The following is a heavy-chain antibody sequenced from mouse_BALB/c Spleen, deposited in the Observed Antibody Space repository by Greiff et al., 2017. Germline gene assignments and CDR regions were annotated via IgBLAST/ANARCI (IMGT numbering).Heavy chain of an antibody. CDR1: GFSLSRYS. V-gene: IGHV2-6-4*01. Sequence: VKLVESGPGLVAPSQSLSITCTVSGFSLSRYSVHWVRQPPGKGLEWLGMIWGGGSTDYNSALKSRLSISNDNSKCQVFLKMNSLQTDDTAMYYCANSITTATDAMDYWGQGTSVTVSS. D-gene: IGHD1-2*01. CDR3: ANSITTATDAMDY. J-gene: IGHJ4*01. CDR2: IWGGGST.